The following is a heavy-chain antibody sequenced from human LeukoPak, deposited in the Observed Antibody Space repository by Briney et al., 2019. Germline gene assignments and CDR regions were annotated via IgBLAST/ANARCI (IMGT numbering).Heavy chain of an antibody. V-gene: IGHV1-2*02. CDR3: ARPNYYDSSADFDY. D-gene: IGHD3-22*01. Sequence: ASVKVSCKASGYTFTGYYMHWVRQAPGQGLEWMGWINPNSGGTNYAQKFQGRVTMTRDTSISTAYMELSRLRSDDTAVYYCARPNYYDSSADFDYWGQGTLVTVSS. J-gene: IGHJ4*02. CDR1: GYTFTGYY. CDR2: INPNSGGT.